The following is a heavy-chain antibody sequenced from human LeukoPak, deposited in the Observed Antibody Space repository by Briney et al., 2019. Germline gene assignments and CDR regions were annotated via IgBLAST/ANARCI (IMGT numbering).Heavy chain of an antibody. J-gene: IGHJ4*02. CDR2: INTDGNIT. Sequence: GGSLRLSCAASGFPFSNYWMHWVRQAPGKGPVWVSRINTDGNITTYADSVKGRFSISRDNAKNALYLQMNSLRAEDTAVFYCARELSGSISRHFDYWGQGTLVTVSS. CDR1: GFPFSNYW. V-gene: IGHV3-74*01. D-gene: IGHD2-15*01. CDR3: ARELSGSISRHFDY.